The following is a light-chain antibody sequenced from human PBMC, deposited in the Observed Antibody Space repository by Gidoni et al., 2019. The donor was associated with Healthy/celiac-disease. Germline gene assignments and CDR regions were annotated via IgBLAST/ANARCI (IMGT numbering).Light chain of an antibody. J-gene: IGLJ2*01. CDR1: SSDVGSYNL. V-gene: IGLV2-23*01. Sequence: QSALTQPASVSGSPGQSITISCTGTSSDVGSYNLVSWYQQHPGKAPKLNIYEGSKRPSGVSNRFSGSKSCNTASLTISGLQAEDEADYYCCSYAGRDVVFGGGTKLTVL. CDR3: CSYAGRDVV. CDR2: EGS.